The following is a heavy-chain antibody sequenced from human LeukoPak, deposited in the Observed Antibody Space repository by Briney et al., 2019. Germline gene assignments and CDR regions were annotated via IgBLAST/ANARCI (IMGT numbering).Heavy chain of an antibody. J-gene: IGHJ4*02. D-gene: IGHD3-22*01. CDR2: MNPNSGNT. Sequence: ASVKVSCKASGHTFISYYMHWVRQATGQGLEWMGWMNPNSGNTGYAQKFQGRVTMTRNTSISTAYMELSSLRSEDTAVYYCARGRDYYDSSKGDYWGQGTLVTVSS. CDR3: ARGRDYYDSSKGDY. CDR1: GHTFISYY. V-gene: IGHV1-8*01.